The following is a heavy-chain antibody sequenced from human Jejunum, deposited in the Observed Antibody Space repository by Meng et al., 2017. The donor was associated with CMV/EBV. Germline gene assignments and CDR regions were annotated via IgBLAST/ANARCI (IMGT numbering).Heavy chain of an antibody. D-gene: IGHD1-14*01. Sequence: SGGSLSSSSNYWGWVRQHPGRGLEWIGNMYYDGSQYYNPSLKSRVSIFADLSRNQFSLRLASVSAADTAMYYCAFMRGQPRRNYFDFWGPGTLVTVSS. CDR1: GGSLSSSSNY. V-gene: IGHV4-39*07. J-gene: IGHJ5*01. CDR2: MYYDGSQ. CDR3: AFMRGQPRRNYFDF.